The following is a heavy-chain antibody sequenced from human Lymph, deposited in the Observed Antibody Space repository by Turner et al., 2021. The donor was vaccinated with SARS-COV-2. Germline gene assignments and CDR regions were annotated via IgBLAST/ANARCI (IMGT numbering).Heavy chain of an antibody. Sequence: HVQLVQSGAGGRKPGSSVKVPCKASGCTFSSYAFHWVRQAPGQGLEWMGRIITILGIANYAQKCQGRVTITADKATSTAYMELSSLRSEDTAVYYCARGRLDSFGGGYYSWFDPWGQGTLVTVSS. D-gene: IGHD1-26*01. CDR2: IITILGIA. J-gene: IGHJ5*02. CDR3: ARGRLDSFGGGYYSWFDP. CDR1: GCTFSSYA. V-gene: IGHV1-69*04.